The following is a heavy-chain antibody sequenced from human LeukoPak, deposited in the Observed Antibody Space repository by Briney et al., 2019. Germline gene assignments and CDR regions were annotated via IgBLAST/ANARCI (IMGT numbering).Heavy chain of an antibody. V-gene: IGHV4-34*01. CDR2: IHNSGSN. D-gene: IGHD6-13*01. CDR1: GGSLSGYY. CDR3: ARVSPRRIAAAFYNWFDP. J-gene: IGHJ5*02. Sequence: SETLSLTCAVYGGSLSGYYWSWIRHPPGKGMEWNGEIHNSGSNNYKPSLKSRVTISVDTSKNQFSLKLSSVTAADAAVYYCARVSPRRIAAAFYNWFDPWGQGTLVTVSS.